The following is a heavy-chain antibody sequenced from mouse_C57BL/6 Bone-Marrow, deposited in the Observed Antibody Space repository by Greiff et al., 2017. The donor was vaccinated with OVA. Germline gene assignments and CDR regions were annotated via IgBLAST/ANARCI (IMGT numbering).Heavy chain of an antibody. CDR3: AGAPLYDGYYGYWYFDV. CDR2: ITHSGET. D-gene: IGHD2-3*01. V-gene: IGHV12-3*01. Sequence: KLQESGPGLVKPSQSLFLTCSITGFPITSGYYWIWIRQSPGKPLEWMGYITHSGETFYNPSLQSPISITRETSKNQFFLQLNSVTTEDTAMYYCAGAPLYDGYYGYWYFDVWGTGTTVTVSS. CDR1: GFPITSGYY. J-gene: IGHJ1*03.